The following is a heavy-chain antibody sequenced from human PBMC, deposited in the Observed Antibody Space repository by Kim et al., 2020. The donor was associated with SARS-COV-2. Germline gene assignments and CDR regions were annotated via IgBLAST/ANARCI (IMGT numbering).Heavy chain of an antibody. D-gene: IGHD5-12*01. V-gene: IGHV1-69*13. Sequence: SVKVSCKASGGTFSSYAISWVRQAPGQGLEWMGGISPIFGTANYAQKFQGRVTITADESTSTAYMELSSLRSEDTAVYYCARDNLGYSGYDPRDYYYYGMDVWGQGTTVTISS. CDR1: GGTFSSYA. CDR3: ARDNLGYSGYDPRDYYYYGMDV. J-gene: IGHJ6*02. CDR2: ISPIFGTA.